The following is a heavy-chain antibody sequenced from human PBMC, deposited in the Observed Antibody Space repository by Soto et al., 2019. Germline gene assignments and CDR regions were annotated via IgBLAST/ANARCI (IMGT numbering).Heavy chain of an antibody. CDR2: TYYRSKWYN. CDR1: GGSISSYY. J-gene: IGHJ5*02. Sequence: SETLSLTCTVSGGSISSYYWSWIRQPPSRGLEWLGRTYYRSKWYNDYAVSVKSRITINPDTSKNQFSLQLNSVTPEDTAVYYCARDPGPRAAGNWFDPWGQGTLVTVSS. CDR3: ARDPGPRAAGNWFDP. V-gene: IGHV6-1*01. D-gene: IGHD6-13*01.